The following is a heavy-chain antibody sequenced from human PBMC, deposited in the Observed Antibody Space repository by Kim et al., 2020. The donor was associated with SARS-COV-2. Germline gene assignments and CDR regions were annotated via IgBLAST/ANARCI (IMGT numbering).Heavy chain of an antibody. D-gene: IGHD2-2*01. CDR2: IYYSGST. Sequence: SETLSLTCTVSGGSISSYYWSWIRQPPGKGLEWIGYIYYSGSTNYNPSLKSRVTISVDTSKKQFSLKLSSVTAADTAVYYCARRALGYCSSTSCQDAFDICGQGTMVTVSS. J-gene: IGHJ3*02. CDR3: ARRALGYCSSTSCQDAFDI. V-gene: IGHV4-59*08. CDR1: GGSISSYY.